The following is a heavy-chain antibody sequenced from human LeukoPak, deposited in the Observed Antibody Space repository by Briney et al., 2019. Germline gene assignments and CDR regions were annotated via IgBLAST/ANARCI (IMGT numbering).Heavy chain of an antibody. D-gene: IGHD6-13*01. CDR3: ARVYSSSWSNAFDI. Sequence: SETLSLTCTVSGGSISSYYWSWIRQPPGKGLEWIGYIYYSGSTNYNPSLKSRVTISVDTSKNQFSLKLSSVTAADTAAYYCARVYSSSWSNAFDIWGQGTMVTASS. CDR1: GGSISSYY. V-gene: IGHV4-59*01. J-gene: IGHJ3*02. CDR2: IYYSGST.